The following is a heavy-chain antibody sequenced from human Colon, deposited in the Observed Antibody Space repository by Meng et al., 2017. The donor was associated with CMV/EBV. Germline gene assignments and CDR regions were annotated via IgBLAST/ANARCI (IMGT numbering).Heavy chain of an antibody. V-gene: IGHV1-2*04. CDR1: GYTFTGYY. Sequence: SVKVSCKASGYTFTGYYIHWVRQAPGQGLEWMGWINPNSGGTNYAQKFQGWVTMTRETSINTAYMELSRLRSDDTAVYYCATAGYCSSTSCQISGGGYFDYWGQGTLVTVSS. CDR3: ATAGYCSSTSCQISGGGYFDY. D-gene: IGHD2-2*01. J-gene: IGHJ4*02. CDR2: INPNSGGT.